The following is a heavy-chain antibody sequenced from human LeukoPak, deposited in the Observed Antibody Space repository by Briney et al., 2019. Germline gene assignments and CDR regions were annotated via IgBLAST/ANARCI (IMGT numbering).Heavy chain of an antibody. CDR1: GGSISSSSGNS. J-gene: IGHJ4*02. CDR3: ARNGGNSDFDY. D-gene: IGHD4-23*01. V-gene: IGHV4-4*02. CDR2: IYRSGST. Sequence: SETLSLTCAVSGGSISSSSGNSWTWVRQPPGKGLEWIGEIYRSGSTNYNPSLKSRVTMLLDKSKNQFSLKLSSVTAADTAVYYCARNGGNSDFDYWGQGTLVTVSS.